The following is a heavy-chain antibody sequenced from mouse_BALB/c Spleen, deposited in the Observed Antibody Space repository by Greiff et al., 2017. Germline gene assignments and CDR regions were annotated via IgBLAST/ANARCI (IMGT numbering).Heavy chain of an antibody. V-gene: IGHV1-9*01. CDR2: ILPGSGST. D-gene: IGHD2-3*01. CDR1: GYTFSSYW. J-gene: IGHJ3*01. Sequence: QVQLQQSGAELMKPGASVKISCKATGYTFSSYWIEWVKQRPGHGLEWIGEILPGSGSTNYNEKFKGKATFTADTSSNTAYMQLSSLTSEDSAVYYCARSSLYDGYYVDWFAYWGQGTLVTVSA. CDR3: ARSSLYDGYYVDWFAY.